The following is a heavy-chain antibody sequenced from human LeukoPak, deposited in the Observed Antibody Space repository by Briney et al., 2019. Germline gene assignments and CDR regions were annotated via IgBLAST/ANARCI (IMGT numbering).Heavy chain of an antibody. CDR3: ARDYYGSVSYYN. Sequence: PAGSLRLSCAASGFTFSSYSMNWVRQAPGKGLEWVSSISSSSSYIYYADSVKGRFTISRDNAKNSLYLQMNSLRAEDTAVYYCARDYYGSVSYYNWGQGTLGTVSS. J-gene: IGHJ1*01. V-gene: IGHV3-21*01. CDR1: GFTFSSYS. CDR2: ISSSSSYI. D-gene: IGHD3-10*01.